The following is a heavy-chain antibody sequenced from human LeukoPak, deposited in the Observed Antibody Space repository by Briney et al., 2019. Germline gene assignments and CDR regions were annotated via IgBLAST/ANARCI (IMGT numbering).Heavy chain of an antibody. CDR3: AREYCSGGSCYGKDY. CDR1: GYTFTSYG. V-gene: IGHV1-18*01. J-gene: IGHJ4*02. Sequence: ASVKVSCKASGYTFTSYGISWVRQAPGQGLEWKGWISAYNGNTNYAQKLQGRVTMTTDTSTSTAYMELRSLRSDDTAVYYCAREYCSGGSCYGKDYWGQGTLVTVSS. D-gene: IGHD2-15*01. CDR2: ISAYNGNT.